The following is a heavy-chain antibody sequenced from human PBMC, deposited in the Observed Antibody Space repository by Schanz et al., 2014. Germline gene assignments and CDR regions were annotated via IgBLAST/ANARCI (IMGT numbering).Heavy chain of an antibody. CDR3: ARGTMPGTFDI. CDR2: FIPILDVG. Sequence: QVQLVQSGAEVKKPGSSVKVSCKASRSTFSSYTISWVRQARGQGLEWVGRFIPILDVGNYAQQFQGRVTFTANTSTSTAYMERSSLRYEDTALYYGARGTMPGTFDIWGQGTMVTVSS. CDR1: RSTFSSYT. J-gene: IGHJ3*02. V-gene: IGHV1-69*02. D-gene: IGHD2-2*01.